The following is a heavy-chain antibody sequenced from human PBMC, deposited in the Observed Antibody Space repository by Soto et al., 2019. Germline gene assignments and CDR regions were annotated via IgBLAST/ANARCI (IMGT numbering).Heavy chain of an antibody. CDR3: AAEIYGSGSYRRYFDY. CDR1: GFTFTSSA. V-gene: IGHV1-58*01. J-gene: IGHJ4*02. D-gene: IGHD3-10*01. Sequence: GASVKVSCKASGFTFTSSAVQCVRQARGQRLEWIGWIVVGSGNTNYAQKFQERVTITRDMSTSTAYMELSSLRSEDTAVYYCAAEIYGSGSYRRYFDYWGQGTLVTVSS. CDR2: IVVGSGNT.